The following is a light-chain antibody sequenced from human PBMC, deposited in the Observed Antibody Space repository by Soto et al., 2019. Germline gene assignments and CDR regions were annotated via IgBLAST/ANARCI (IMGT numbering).Light chain of an antibody. CDR2: GAS. CDR1: QSVSSSY. V-gene: IGKV3-20*01. CDR3: QRYGSSARS. J-gene: IGKJ1*01. Sequence: EIVLTQSPGTLSLSPGERATLSCRASQSVSSSYLAWYQQKPGQAPRLLIYGASSRATGIPDRFSGSGSGTDFTLTISRLEPEDVAVYYCQRYGSSARSFGQGTKMEI.